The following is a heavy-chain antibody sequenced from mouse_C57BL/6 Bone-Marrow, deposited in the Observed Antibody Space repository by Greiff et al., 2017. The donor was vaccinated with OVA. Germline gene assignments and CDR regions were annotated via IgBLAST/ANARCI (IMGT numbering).Heavy chain of an antibody. CDR3: ARTYGSSYRFDY. CDR1: GYTFTSYG. CDR2: IYPRSGNT. Sequence: VKLVESGAELARPGASVKLSCKASGYTFTSYGISWVKQRTGQGLEWIGEIYPRSGNTYYNEKFKGKATLTADKSSSTAYMELRSLTSEDSAVYFCARTYGSSYRFDYWGQGTTLTVSS. D-gene: IGHD1-1*01. V-gene: IGHV1-81*01. J-gene: IGHJ2*01.